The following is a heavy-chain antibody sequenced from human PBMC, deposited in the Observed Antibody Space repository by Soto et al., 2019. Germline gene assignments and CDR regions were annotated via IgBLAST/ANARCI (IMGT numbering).Heavy chain of an antibody. V-gene: IGHV3-23*01. CDR1: GFTFSTYV. Sequence: EVQLLESGGGLVQPGGSLRLSCAASGFTFSTYVMHWVRQPPGKGLEWVSALIASGGSSYYADSVKGRYTISGDNSKNTLYLQMISLRAEDTAVYYCASLVRVTQDSDYWGQATVGTV. J-gene: IGHJ4*02. CDR3: ASLVRVTQDSDY. D-gene: IGHD2-15*01. CDR2: LIASGGSS.